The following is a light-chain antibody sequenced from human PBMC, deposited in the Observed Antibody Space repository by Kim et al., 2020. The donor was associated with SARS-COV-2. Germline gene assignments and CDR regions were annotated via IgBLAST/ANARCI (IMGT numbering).Light chain of an antibody. J-gene: IGKJ1*01. CDR1: QRISNW. CDR3: QQYGSFWT. Sequence: DIQMTQSPSTLSASVGDRVTITCRASQRISNWLAWYQQKPGKAPKLLIYDVFNLESGVPSRFSGSGSGTEFTLTISSLQSDDFATYYCQQYGSFWTFGQGTKVDIK. CDR2: DVF. V-gene: IGKV1-5*01.